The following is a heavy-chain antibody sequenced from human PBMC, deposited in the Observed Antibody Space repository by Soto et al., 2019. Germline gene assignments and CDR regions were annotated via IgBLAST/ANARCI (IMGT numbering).Heavy chain of an antibody. Sequence: QVHLVDSGGGVVQPGRSLRLSCAASGFTFSNYAMHWVRQAPGKGLDWVSLLSFDGSNEYYADSVKGRFTISRDKTNNILLLQMNSLRPEDTAVYYCATAPGVGYCSGGSCYAPDFWGQGTLVTVSS. CDR2: LSFDGSNE. CDR3: ATAPGVGYCSGGSCYAPDF. J-gene: IGHJ4*02. CDR1: GFTFSNYA. D-gene: IGHD2-15*01. V-gene: IGHV3-30-3*01.